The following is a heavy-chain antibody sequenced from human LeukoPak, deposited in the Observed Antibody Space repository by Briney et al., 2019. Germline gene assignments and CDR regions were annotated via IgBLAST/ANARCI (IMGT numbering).Heavy chain of an antibody. CDR1: GGSISSNNYF. J-gene: IGHJ4*02. Sequence: SETLSLTCTVSGGSISSNNYFWGWIRQPPGKGPEWIGSIFYSGSTYYNPSLKSRVTLSVDTSRNQFSLKLNSVTAADTAVYYCARRMNYYDSSGYYHDWSQGTLVTVSS. D-gene: IGHD3-22*01. CDR3: ARRMNYYDSSGYYHD. CDR2: IFYSGST. V-gene: IGHV4-39*01.